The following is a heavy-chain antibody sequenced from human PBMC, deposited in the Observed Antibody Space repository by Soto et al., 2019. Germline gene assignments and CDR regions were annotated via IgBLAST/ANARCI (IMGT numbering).Heavy chain of an antibody. J-gene: IGHJ6*02. D-gene: IGHD3-10*01. CDR3: ARDLGVRGVIIVSYYYYGMDV. CDR1: GGTLSSYA. Sequence: ASVKVSCKASGGTLSSYAISWVRQAPGQGLEWMGGIIPIFGTANYAQKFQGRVTITADESTSTAYMELSSLRSEDTAVYYCARDLGVRGVIIVSYYYYGMDVWGQGTTVTVSS. CDR2: IIPIFGTA. V-gene: IGHV1-69*13.